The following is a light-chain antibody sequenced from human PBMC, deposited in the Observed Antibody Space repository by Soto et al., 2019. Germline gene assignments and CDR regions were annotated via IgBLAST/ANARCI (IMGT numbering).Light chain of an antibody. CDR3: HEYNNWPGFT. CDR2: GAS. CDR1: QSVSSN. Sequence: EIVMTQSPATLSVSPGERATLSCRASQSVSSNLAWYQHKPGQAPRLLIYGASTRATGIPARFSGSWSDTEFSLTITSVHSEDFEVYYDHEYNNWPGFTFGPGTKVDIK. J-gene: IGKJ3*01. V-gene: IGKV3-15*01.